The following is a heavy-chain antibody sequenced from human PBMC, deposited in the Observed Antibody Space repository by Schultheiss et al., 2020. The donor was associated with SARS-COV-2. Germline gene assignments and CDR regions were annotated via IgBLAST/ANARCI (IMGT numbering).Heavy chain of an antibody. J-gene: IGHJ6*03. CDR3: TTLSTGFYYYYMDV. CDR2: IKSKTDGGTT. Sequence: GGSLRLSCSASGFTFSSYAMHWVRQAPGKGLEWVGRIKSKTDGGTTDYAAPVKGRFTISRDDSKNTLYLQMNSLKTEDTAVYYCTTLSTGFYYYYMDVWGKGTTVTVSS. V-gene: IGHV3-15*07. CDR1: GFTFSSYA. D-gene: IGHD3-10*01.